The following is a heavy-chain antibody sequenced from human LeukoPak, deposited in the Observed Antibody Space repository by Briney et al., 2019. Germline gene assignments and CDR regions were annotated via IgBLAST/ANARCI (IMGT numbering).Heavy chain of an antibody. J-gene: IGHJ4*02. V-gene: IGHV3-23*01. CDR1: GFTFNSYA. CDR3: AKRSGYSSGWYDY. CDR2: ISGSGGST. Sequence: PGGSLRLSCAASGFTFNSYAMSWVRQARGKGLEWVSDISGSGGSTYYADSVKGRFTISRDNSKNTLYLQMNSLRVEDTAVYYCAKRSGYSSGWYDYWGQGTLVTVSS. D-gene: IGHD6-19*01.